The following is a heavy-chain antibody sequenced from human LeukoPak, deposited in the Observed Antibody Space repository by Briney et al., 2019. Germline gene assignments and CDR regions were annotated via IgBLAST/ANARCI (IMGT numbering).Heavy chain of an antibody. CDR2: IWYDGSNK. J-gene: IGHJ4*02. CDR3: ARDSGRYFDY. Sequence: GGSLRLSCAASGFTFSSYSMNWVRQAPGKVLERVALIWYDGSNKYYADSVEGRFTISTDDSKNTLYLQMNSLRAEHAAVYYCARDSGRYFDYWGQGTLVTVSS. V-gene: IGHV3-33*08. D-gene: IGHD1-14*01. CDR1: GFTFSSYS.